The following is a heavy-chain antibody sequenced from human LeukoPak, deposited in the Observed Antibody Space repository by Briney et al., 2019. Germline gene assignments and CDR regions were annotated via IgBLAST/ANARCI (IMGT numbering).Heavy chain of an antibody. CDR1: GGSINSDF. D-gene: IGHD1-26*01. Sequence: PSETLSLTCVVSGGSINSDFWSWIRQPAGKGLEWIGRVYTNGGTNYNPSLKSRVTISIDTAKNQFPLRVRSVTAADTAIYYCAGGHSGSSAKILYYYYMDVWGKGTTVTVSS. V-gene: IGHV4-4*07. CDR2: VYTNGGT. J-gene: IGHJ6*03. CDR3: AGGHSGSSAKILYYYYMDV.